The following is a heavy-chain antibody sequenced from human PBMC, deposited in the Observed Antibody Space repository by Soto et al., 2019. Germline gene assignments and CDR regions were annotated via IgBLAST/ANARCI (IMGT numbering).Heavy chain of an antibody. Sequence: SETLSLTCTVSGGSISSGDYYWSWIRQPPGKGLEWIGYIYYSGSTYYNPSLKSRVTISVDTSKNQFSLKLSSVTAADTAVYYCARDPFWSGYDYYYYGMEVWGQGTTVTVSS. V-gene: IGHV4-30-4*01. CDR2: IYYSGST. CDR1: GGSISSGDYY. D-gene: IGHD3-3*01. J-gene: IGHJ6*02. CDR3: ARDPFWSGYDYYYYGMEV.